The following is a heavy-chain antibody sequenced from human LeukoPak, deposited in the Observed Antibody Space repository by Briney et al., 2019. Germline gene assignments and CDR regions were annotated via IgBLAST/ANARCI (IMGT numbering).Heavy chain of an antibody. CDR1: GGSFSGYN. Sequence: SDTLSLTCAVYGGSFSGYNWSWIRQPPGKGLEWIGEINHSGSTNYNPSLKSRVTISVDTSKNQFSLKLSSVTAADTAVYYCARGVMYSSRKGNWFDPWGQGTLVTVSS. V-gene: IGHV4-34*01. J-gene: IGHJ5*02. D-gene: IGHD6-19*01. CDR3: ARGVMYSSRKGNWFDP. CDR2: INHSGST.